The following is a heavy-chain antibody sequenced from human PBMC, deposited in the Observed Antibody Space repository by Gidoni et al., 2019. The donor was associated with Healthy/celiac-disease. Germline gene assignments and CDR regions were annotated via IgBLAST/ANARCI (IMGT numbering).Heavy chain of an antibody. V-gene: IGHV4-34*01. J-gene: IGHJ5*02. CDR3: ARGLHLPHIVVVTAPNWFDP. D-gene: IGHD2-21*02. CDR1: GGSFSGYY. CDR2: INHSGST. Sequence: QVQLQQWGAGPLKPSETLSLTCAVYGGSFSGYYWSWIRQPPGKGLEWIGEINHSGSTNYNPSLKSRVTISVDTSKNQFSLKLSSVTAADTAVYYCARGLHLPHIVVVTAPNWFDPWGQGTLVTVSS.